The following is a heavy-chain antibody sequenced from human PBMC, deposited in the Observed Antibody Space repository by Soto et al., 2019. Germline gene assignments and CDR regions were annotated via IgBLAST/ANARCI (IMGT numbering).Heavy chain of an antibody. D-gene: IGHD2-15*01. J-gene: IGHJ5*02. CDR3: VRGGGGGLFDP. V-gene: IGHV3-23*01. CDR1: GFTFSSYA. Sequence: GGSLRLSCAASGFTFSSYAMSWVRQAPGKGLEWVSAISGSGGSTYYADSVKGRFTISRDNAKRSLYLQMMSLTAEDTAIYYCVRGGGGGLFDPWGQGTMVTVSS. CDR2: ISGSGGST.